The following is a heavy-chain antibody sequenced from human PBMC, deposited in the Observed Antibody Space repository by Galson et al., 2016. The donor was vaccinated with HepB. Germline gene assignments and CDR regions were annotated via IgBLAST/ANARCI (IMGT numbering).Heavy chain of an antibody. D-gene: IGHD5-18*01. V-gene: IGHV3-21*01. CDR1: GFTFSSYS. Sequence: SLRLSCAASGFTFSSYSMNWVRQAPGKGLEWVSSISSSSSYIYYADSVKGRFTISRDNAKNSLYLQMNSLRAEDTAVYYCARDRGIQLWSRDGFDYWGQGTLVTVSS. CDR2: ISSSSSYI. CDR3: ARDRGIQLWSRDGFDY. J-gene: IGHJ4*02.